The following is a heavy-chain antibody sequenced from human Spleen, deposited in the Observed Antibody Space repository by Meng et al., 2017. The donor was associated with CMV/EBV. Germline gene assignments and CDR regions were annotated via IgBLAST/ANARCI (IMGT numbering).Heavy chain of an antibody. CDR2: INHSGST. V-gene: IGHV4-34*01. CDR1: GGSFSGYY. Sequence: SETLSLTCAVYGGSFSGYYWSWIRQPPGKGLEWIGEINHSGSTNYNPSLKSRVTISVDTSKNQFSLKLSSVTAADTAIYYCACERFYGGNSGQYYYYGMDVWGQGTTVTVSS. D-gene: IGHD4-23*01. CDR3: ACERFYGGNSGQYYYYGMDV. J-gene: IGHJ6*02.